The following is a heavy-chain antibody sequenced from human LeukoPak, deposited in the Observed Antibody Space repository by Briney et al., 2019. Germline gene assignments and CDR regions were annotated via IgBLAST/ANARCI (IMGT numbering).Heavy chain of an antibody. CDR3: ARPFDSSGWYYHY. J-gene: IGHJ4*02. D-gene: IGHD6-19*01. CDR2: IYPGDSDT. Sequence: KCGESLKISCKGSGYSFTSYWIGWVRQMPGKGLEWIGIIYPGDSDTRYSPSFQGQVTISADKSISTAYLQWSSLKASDTAMYYCARPFDSSGWYYHYWGQGTLVTVSS. V-gene: IGHV5-51*01. CDR1: GYSFTSYW.